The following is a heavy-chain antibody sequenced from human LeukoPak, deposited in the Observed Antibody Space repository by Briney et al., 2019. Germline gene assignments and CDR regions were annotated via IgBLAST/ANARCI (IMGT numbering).Heavy chain of an antibody. D-gene: IGHD3-3*01. V-gene: IGHV4-30-4*08. Sequence: SETLSLTCTVSGFSISSGDDYWSWIRQPPGKGLEWIGYIYSSGSTYYNPSLKSRVTISVDTSKNQFSLKLSSVTAADTAVYYCAREVGFNDFAEGFDPWGQGTLVTVSS. CDR1: GFSISSGDDY. CDR2: IYSSGST. CDR3: AREVGFNDFAEGFDP. J-gene: IGHJ5*02.